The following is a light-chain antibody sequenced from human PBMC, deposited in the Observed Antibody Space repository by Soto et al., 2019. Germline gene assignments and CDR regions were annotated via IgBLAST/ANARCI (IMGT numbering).Light chain of an antibody. J-gene: IGKJ1*01. V-gene: IGKV3-20*01. Sequence: EIVLTQSPGTLSLSPGERATLSCRASQSVSSSYLAWYQKKPGQAPRLLIYGASSRATGIPDRFSGSVSGTDFTLTISRLDPEVFAVYYCQQYGSPWTFGQGTKVEIK. CDR3: QQYGSPWT. CDR2: GAS. CDR1: QSVSSSY.